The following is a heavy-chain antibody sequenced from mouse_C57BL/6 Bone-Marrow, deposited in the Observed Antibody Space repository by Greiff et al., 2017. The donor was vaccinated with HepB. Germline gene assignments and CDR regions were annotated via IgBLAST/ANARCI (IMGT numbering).Heavy chain of an antibody. CDR1: GFPIPSGYS. V-gene: IGHV12-3*01. J-gene: IGHJ1*03. Sequence: VQLQESGPGLVKPSQSLFLTCSITGFPIPSGYSWIWIRQSPGKPLEWMGYITHSGETFYNPSLQSPISITRETSKNQFFLQLNSVTTEDTAMYYCAGDRGGSWYFDVWGTGTTVTVSS. CDR3: AGDRGGSWYFDV. CDR2: ITHSGET.